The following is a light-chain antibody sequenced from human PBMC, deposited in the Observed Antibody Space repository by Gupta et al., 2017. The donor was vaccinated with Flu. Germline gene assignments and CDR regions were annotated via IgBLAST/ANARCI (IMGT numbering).Light chain of an antibody. CDR3: SSYTSSSTLGVV. V-gene: IGLV2-14*01. J-gene: IGLJ2*01. CDR2: EVS. CDR1: SSDVGGYNY. Sequence: QSALTQPASVSGSPGQAITISCTGTSSDVGGYNYVSWYQQHPGKAPKLMIYEVSNWPSGVSNRFSGSKSGNTASLTISXLXAEDEAXYYCSSYTSSSTLGVVFGGGTKLTVL.